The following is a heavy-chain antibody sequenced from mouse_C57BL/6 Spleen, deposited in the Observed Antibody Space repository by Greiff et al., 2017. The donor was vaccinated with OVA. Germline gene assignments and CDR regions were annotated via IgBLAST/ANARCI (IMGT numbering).Heavy chain of an antibody. V-gene: IGHV1-81*01. J-gene: IGHJ4*01. CDR2: IYPRSGNT. CDR1: GYTFTSHG. Sequence: QVQLQQSGAELARPGASVKLSCKASGYTFTSHGISWVKQRTGQGLEWIGEIYPRSGNTYYNEKFKGKATLTADKSSSTAYMELRSLTSEDSAVYFCARWDGYDERDYYAMDYWGQGTSVTVSS. CDR3: ARWDGYDERDYYAMDY. D-gene: IGHD2-2*01.